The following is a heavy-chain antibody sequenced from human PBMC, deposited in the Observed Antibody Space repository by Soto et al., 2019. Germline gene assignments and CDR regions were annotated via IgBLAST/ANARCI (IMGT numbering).Heavy chain of an antibody. D-gene: IGHD4-4*01. CDR1: GYTFTSYA. V-gene: IGHV1-3*01. Sequence: AASVKVSCKASGYTFTSYAMHWVRQAPGQRLEWMGWINAGSGNTKYSQKFQGRVTITRDTSASTAYMELSSLRSEDTAVYYCARAPNSNPLDYWGQGTLVTVSS. J-gene: IGHJ4*02. CDR2: INAGSGNT. CDR3: ARAPNSNPLDY.